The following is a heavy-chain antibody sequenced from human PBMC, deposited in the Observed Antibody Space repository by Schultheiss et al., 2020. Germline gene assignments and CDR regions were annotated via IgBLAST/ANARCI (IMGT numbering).Heavy chain of an antibody. CDR1: GFTFSSYG. V-gene: IGHV3-23*01. CDR3: ARGRGQTTVVTPTYYYGMDV. D-gene: IGHD4-23*01. Sequence: GGSLRLSCAASGFTFSSYGMHWVRQAPGKGLEWVSAISGSGGSTYYADSVKGRFTISRDNSKNTLYLQMNSLRAEDTAVYYCARGRGQTTVVTPTYYYGMDVWGPGTTFTVSS. CDR2: ISGSGGST. J-gene: IGHJ6*02.